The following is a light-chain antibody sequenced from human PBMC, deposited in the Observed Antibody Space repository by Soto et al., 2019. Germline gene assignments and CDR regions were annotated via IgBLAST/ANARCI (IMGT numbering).Light chain of an antibody. V-gene: IGKV2-30*02. CDR2: KVS. CDR1: QSLIHSDGNTY. CDR3: MQGTHWPWT. J-gene: IGKJ1*01. Sequence: DVVMTQSPLSLPVTLGQPASISCRSSQSLIHSDGNTYLNWFQQRPGQSPRRLIYKVSDRDSGVPDRFSGSGSGTDFTLKISRVEAEDVGVYYCMQGTHWPWTFGQGTEVKSN.